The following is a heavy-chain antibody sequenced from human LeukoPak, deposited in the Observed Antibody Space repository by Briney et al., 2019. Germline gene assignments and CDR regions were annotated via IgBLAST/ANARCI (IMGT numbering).Heavy chain of an antibody. Sequence: ASVKVSCKASGYTFTGYYMHWVRQAPGQGLEWMGWINPNSGGTNYAQKFQGRVTMTEDTSTDTAYMELSSLRSEDTAVYYCATDRAAAEAFDIWGQGTMVTVSS. CDR2: INPNSGGT. CDR1: GYTFTGYY. V-gene: IGHV1-2*02. D-gene: IGHD6-13*01. CDR3: ATDRAAAEAFDI. J-gene: IGHJ3*02.